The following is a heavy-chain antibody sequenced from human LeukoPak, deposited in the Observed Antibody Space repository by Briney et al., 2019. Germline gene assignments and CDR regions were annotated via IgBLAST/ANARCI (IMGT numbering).Heavy chain of an antibody. V-gene: IGHV1-18*01. Sequence: ASVKVSCKTSGYTFTTYSMNWVRQAPGQGLEWMGWISAYNGNTNYAQKLQGRVTMTTDTSTSTAYMELKSLRSDDTAVYYCARDLTQWLSDAFDIWGQGTMVTVSS. CDR3: ARDLTQWLSDAFDI. CDR1: GYTFTTYS. CDR2: ISAYNGNT. J-gene: IGHJ3*02. D-gene: IGHD6-19*01.